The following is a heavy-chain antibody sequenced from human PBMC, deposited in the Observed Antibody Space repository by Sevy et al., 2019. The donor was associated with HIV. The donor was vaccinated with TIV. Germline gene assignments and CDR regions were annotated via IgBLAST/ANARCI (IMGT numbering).Heavy chain of an antibody. Sequence: GGCLRLSCAASGFTFSTYAMHWVRQAPGKGLEWVAVISYDGSNKYYADSVKGRFTISRDNPKNTLYLQMNSLRDEDTAVYYCARPRNYRDYYYCDYWGQGTKVTVSS. CDR3: ARPRNYRDYYYCDY. V-gene: IGHV3-30-3*01. D-gene: IGHD4-17*01. J-gene: IGHJ4*02. CDR2: ISYDGSNK. CDR1: GFTFSTYA.